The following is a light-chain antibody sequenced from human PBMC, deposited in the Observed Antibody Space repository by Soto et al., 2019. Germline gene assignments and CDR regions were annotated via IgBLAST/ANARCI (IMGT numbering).Light chain of an antibody. V-gene: IGKV1-5*01. CDR3: QQYNSYWLT. CDR1: QSISSW. J-gene: IGKJ4*01. Sequence: DIQMTQSPSTLSASVGDRVTITCRASQSISSWLAWYQQKPGKAPKLLIYDASSLESGLPSRFSGSASGTEFPLTISSLQPDDFATYYCQQYNSYWLTFGGGTKVEIK. CDR2: DAS.